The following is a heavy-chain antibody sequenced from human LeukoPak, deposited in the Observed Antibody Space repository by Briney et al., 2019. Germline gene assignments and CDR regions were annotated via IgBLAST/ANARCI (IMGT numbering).Heavy chain of an antibody. V-gene: IGHV3-23*01. CDR3: ANRFCSATRCFHFDY. D-gene: IGHD2-2*01. Sequence: GGSLRLSCAASGLTFAGYDMSWVRQAPGKGLEWVSTISASGDNTYYAGSVKGRFTISRDNSKNTLYLQMDSLRAEDTAVYYCANRFCSATRCFHFDYWGQGTLVTVSS. CDR2: ISASGDNT. J-gene: IGHJ4*02. CDR1: GLTFAGYD.